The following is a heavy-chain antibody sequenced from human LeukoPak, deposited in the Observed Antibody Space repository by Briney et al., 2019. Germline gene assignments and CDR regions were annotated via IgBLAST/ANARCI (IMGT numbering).Heavy chain of an antibody. CDR3: ASRVVVVTAAPPEQFDY. D-gene: IGHD2-2*01. CDR2: FDPEDGET. CDR1: GYTLTELS. Sequence: GASVKVSCKVSGYTLTELSMHWVRQAPGKGLEWMGGFDPEDGETIYAQKFQGRVTMTEDTSTDTAYMELSSLRSEDTAVYYCASRVVVVTAAPPEQFDYWGQGTLVTVSS. V-gene: IGHV1-24*01. J-gene: IGHJ4*02.